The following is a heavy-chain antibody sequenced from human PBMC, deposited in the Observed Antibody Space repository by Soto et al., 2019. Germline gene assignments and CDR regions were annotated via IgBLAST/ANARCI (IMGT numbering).Heavy chain of an antibody. D-gene: IGHD1-26*01. CDR2: FDPEDGET. CDR1: GYTPTELS. Sequence: ASVKVSCKVSGYTPTELSMHWVRQAPGKGLEWMGGFDPEDGETIYAQKFQGRVTMTEDTSTDTAYMELSSLRSEDTAVYYCATTYSGSYPGCYGMDVWGQGTTVTVSS. CDR3: ATTYSGSYPGCYGMDV. J-gene: IGHJ6*02. V-gene: IGHV1-24*01.